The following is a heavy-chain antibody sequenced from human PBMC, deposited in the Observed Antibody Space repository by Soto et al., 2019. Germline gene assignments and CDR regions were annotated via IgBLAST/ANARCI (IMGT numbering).Heavy chain of an antibody. D-gene: IGHD2-2*01. V-gene: IGHV4-39*01. CDR1: GGSISTSSYY. J-gene: IGHJ5*02. CDR2: IYYSGTT. Sequence: TSETLSLTCTVSGGSISTSSYYWAWIRQPPGKGLEWLGSIYYSGTTYYNPSLKSRVTISVDRSKNQFSLNLSLVTAADTALFYCARRGGFCRSNPCYGSWFDLWGQETRVTVSS. CDR3: ARRGGFCRSNPCYGSWFDL.